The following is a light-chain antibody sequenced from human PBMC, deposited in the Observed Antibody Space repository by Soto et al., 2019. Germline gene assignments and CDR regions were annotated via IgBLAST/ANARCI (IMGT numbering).Light chain of an antibody. Sequence: EVVLTQSPATLSLAPGERATLSCRASQTVITNFLAWYQQKPGQAPRLLIYGASNRATGIPDRFSGSGSGTDFTLTISRLEPEDFAVYYCQQYGSSGTFGQGTKVDIK. CDR1: QTVITNF. CDR3: QQYGSSGT. J-gene: IGKJ1*01. V-gene: IGKV3-20*01. CDR2: GAS.